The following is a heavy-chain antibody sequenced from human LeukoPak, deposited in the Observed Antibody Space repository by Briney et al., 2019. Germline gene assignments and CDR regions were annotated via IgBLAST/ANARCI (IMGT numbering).Heavy chain of an antibody. CDR1: GVSISSSSYY. CDR3: ARVTMVRGVIIPYYFDY. CDR2: SYYSGCT. V-gene: IGHV4-39*07. D-gene: IGHD3-10*01. J-gene: IGHJ4*02. Sequence: PSETLSLTCTVSGVSISSSSYYWGGIRQPPGKGLEWIGSSYYSGCTYYYPSLKSRITISVDRSNNQYSLKLSSVTTADTAVYYCARVTMVRGVIIPYYFDYWGQGTLVTVSS.